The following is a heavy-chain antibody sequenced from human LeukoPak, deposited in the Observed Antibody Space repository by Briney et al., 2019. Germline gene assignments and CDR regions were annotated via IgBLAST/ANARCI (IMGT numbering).Heavy chain of an antibody. D-gene: IGHD1-7*01. CDR2: IYHSGST. V-gene: IGHV4-4*02. CDR3: VRSETIWYYFDY. Sequence: SGTLSLTCAVSGGSLSSSNWWSWVRQPPGKGLEWIGEIYHSGSTNYNPSLKSRVTISVDKSKNQFSLKLSSVTAADTAVYFCVRSETIWYYFDYWGQGRLVTVSS. CDR1: GGSLSSSNW. J-gene: IGHJ4*02.